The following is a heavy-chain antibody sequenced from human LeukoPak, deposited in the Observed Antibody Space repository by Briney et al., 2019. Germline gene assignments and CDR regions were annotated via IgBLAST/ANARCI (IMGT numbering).Heavy chain of an antibody. CDR1: GGSISSSNW. CDR3: ARGLILWFGELEGRGS. D-gene: IGHD3-10*01. V-gene: IGHV4-4*02. CDR2: INHSGST. Sequence: PTGTLSLTCAVSGGSISSSNWWSWVRQPPGKGLEWIGEINHSGSTNYNPSLKSRVTISVDTSKNQFSLKLSSVTAADTAVYYCARGLILWFGELEGRGSWGQGTLVTVSS. J-gene: IGHJ4*02.